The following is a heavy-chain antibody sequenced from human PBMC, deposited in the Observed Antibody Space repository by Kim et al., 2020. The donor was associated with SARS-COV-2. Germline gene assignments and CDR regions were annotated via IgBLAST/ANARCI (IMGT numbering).Heavy chain of an antibody. CDR2: T. J-gene: IGHJ4*02. V-gene: IGHV1-46*01. Sequence: TNRARKFQGRITMTRDTSTSTVYMDLSSLSSEDTAVYYCAREKPATCYFDYWGQGTLVTVSS. CDR3: AREKPATCYFDY.